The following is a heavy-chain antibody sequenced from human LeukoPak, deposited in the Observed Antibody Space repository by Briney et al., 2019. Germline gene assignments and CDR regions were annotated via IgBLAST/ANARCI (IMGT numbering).Heavy chain of an antibody. V-gene: IGHV4-59*01. J-gene: IGHJ4*02. CDR3: ARGRRTAVVTDFDY. Sequence: SETLSLTCTVSGGSISSCYWTWVRQPPGKGLEWVGYIHYSGSSRSHPSLNSRVTMSVDTSNSQFSLKLTSVTAADTAVYYCARGRRTAVVTDFDYWGQGILVTVSS. CDR2: IHYSGSS. CDR1: GGSISSCY. D-gene: IGHD2-21*02.